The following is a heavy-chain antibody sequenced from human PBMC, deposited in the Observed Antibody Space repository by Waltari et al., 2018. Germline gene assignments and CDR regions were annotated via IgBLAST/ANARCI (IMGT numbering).Heavy chain of an antibody. Sequence: QVQLQESGPGLVKPSETLSLTCAVSGYSISSGYSWGWIRQPPGKGLEWIGSIYHSGSTYYNPSLKSRVTISVDTSKNQFSLKLSSVTAADTAVYYCARLVGSYLDYWGQGTLVTVSS. J-gene: IGHJ4*02. CDR2: IYHSGST. V-gene: IGHV4-38-2*01. CDR1: GYSISSGYS. D-gene: IGHD3-9*01. CDR3: ARLVGSYLDY.